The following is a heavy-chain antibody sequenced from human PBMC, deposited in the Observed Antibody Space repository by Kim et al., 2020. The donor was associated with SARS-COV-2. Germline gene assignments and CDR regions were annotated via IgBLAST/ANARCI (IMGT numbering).Heavy chain of an antibody. V-gene: IGHV4-59*01. CDR1: GGSISSYY. CDR3: ARDQAFESSGWYDWFDP. Sequence: SETLSLTCTVSGGSISSYYWSWIRQPPGKGLEWIGYIYYSGSTNYNPSLKSRVTISVDTSKNQFSLKLSSVTAADTAVNYCARDQAFESSGWYDWFDPWG. J-gene: IGHJ5*02. D-gene: IGHD6-19*01. CDR2: IYYSGST.